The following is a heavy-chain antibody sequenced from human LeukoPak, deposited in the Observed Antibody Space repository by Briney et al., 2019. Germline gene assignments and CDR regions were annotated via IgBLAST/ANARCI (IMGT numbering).Heavy chain of an antibody. D-gene: IGHD6-13*01. CDR3: ARVRQQLDY. J-gene: IGHJ4*02. Sequence: SETLSLTCTVSGGSISSSSYCWGWIRQPPGKGLEWIGSIYYSGSTYYNPSLKSRVTISVDTSKNQFSLKLSSVTAADTAVYYCARVRQQLDYWGQGTLVTVSS. V-gene: IGHV4-39*01. CDR2: IYYSGST. CDR1: GGSISSSSYC.